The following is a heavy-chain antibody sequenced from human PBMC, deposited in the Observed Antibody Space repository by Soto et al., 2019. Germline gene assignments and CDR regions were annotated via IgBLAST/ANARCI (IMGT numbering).Heavy chain of an antibody. CDR3: GSLISAEGTFNWFDP. D-gene: IGHD6-13*01. Sequence: PSETLSLTCTVSGGSISSYYWSWIRQPPGKGLEWIGYIYYSGSTNYNPSLKSRVTISVDTSKNQFSLKLSSVTAADTAVYYCGSLISAEGTFNWFDPWGQGTLVTVSS. J-gene: IGHJ5*02. CDR1: GGSISSYY. V-gene: IGHV4-59*01. CDR2: IYYSGST.